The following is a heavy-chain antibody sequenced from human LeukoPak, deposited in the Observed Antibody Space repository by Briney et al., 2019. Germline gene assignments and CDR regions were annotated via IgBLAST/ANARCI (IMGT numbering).Heavy chain of an antibody. J-gene: IGHJ5*02. CDR3: ARGDYYGSPKVVAA. CDR2: INPNSGGT. CDR1: GYTFTGYY. D-gene: IGHD3-10*01. V-gene: IGHV1-2*02. Sequence: GASVKVSCKASGYTFTGYYMHWVRRAPGQGLEWMGWINPNSGGTNYAQKFQDRVTMTRDTSISTAYIELNLLRSDDTAVYYCARGDYYGSPKVVAAWGQGTLVTVSS.